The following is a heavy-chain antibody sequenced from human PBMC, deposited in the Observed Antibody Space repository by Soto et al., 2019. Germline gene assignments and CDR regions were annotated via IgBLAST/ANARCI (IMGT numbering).Heavy chain of an antibody. Sequence: QVQLQESGPGLVNPSGTLSLTCAVSGGSITSNWWSWVRQPPGKGLEWIGEIHHSGSFNYNPSLRRRATQQLAKPQNQLSLNLASVAAADTAVPHCVRSDWYRFDPWGQGTLVTVSS. V-gene: IGHV4-4*02. CDR1: GGSITSNW. J-gene: IGHJ5*02. CDR3: VRSDWYRFDP. D-gene: IGHD6-19*01. CDR2: IHHSGSF.